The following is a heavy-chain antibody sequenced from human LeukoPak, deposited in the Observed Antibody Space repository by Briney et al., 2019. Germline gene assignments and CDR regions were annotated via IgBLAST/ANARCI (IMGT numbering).Heavy chain of an antibody. J-gene: IGHJ4*02. Sequence: GGSLRLSCAASGITLSNFGMHWVRQAPGTGLEWVAVISYDGSHKYYADSVKGRFTISRDNSKNTLSLQMNSLRTDDTAVYYCAKDLQRHLPPLFYFDYWGQGTLVTVSS. CDR3: AKDLQRHLPPLFYFDY. CDR1: GITLSNFG. D-gene: IGHD6-25*01. CDR2: ISYDGSHK. V-gene: IGHV3-30*18.